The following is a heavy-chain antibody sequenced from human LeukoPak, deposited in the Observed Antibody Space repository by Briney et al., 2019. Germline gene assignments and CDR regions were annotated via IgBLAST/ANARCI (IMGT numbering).Heavy chain of an antibody. J-gene: IGHJ4*02. CDR2: ITSSCAYK. V-gene: IGHV3-21*01. CDR3: ASDTSGQD. Sequence: GGSLRLSCAAPGFTFSSYSMNWVRQAPGKGLEWVSSITSSCAYKNYEDSVKGRFTISRDNAKNSLYLQMNSLRAEDTAVYYCASDTSGQDWGQGTLVTVSS. CDR1: GFTFSSYS. D-gene: IGHD5-12*01.